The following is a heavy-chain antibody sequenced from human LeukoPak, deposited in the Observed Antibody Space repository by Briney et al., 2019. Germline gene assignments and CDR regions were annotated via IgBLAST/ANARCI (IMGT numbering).Heavy chain of an antibody. J-gene: IGHJ4*02. D-gene: IGHD3-3*01. V-gene: IGHV3-74*01. CDR2: INSDGSST. Sequence: PGGSLRLSCAASGFTFSSYWMHWVRQAPGKGLGWVSRINSDGSSTSYADSVKGRFTISRDNAKNTLYLQMNSLRAEDTAVYYCARDFWSGFVYATDYWGQGTLVTVSS. CDR3: ARDFWSGFVYATDY. CDR1: GFTFSSYW.